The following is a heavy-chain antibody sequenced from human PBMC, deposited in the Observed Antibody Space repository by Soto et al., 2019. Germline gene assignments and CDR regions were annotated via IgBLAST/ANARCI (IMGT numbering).Heavy chain of an antibody. CDR2: TYYRSKWYN. V-gene: IGHV6-1*01. Sequence: QSPTLSLTCAISGDSVSSNSAAWNWIRQSPSRGLEWLGRTYYRSKWYNDYAVSVKSRITINPDTSKNQFSLQLNSVTPEDTAVYYCARDPAPDYDFWSGYYRSDAFDIWGQGTMVTVSS. CDR1: GDSVSSNSAA. D-gene: IGHD3-3*01. CDR3: ARDPAPDYDFWSGYYRSDAFDI. J-gene: IGHJ3*02.